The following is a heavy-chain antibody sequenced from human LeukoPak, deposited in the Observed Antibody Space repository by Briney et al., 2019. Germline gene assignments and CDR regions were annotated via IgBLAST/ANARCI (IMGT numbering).Heavy chain of an antibody. J-gene: IGHJ3*02. D-gene: IGHD3-22*01. V-gene: IGHV3-21*01. CDR3: ARDWFYYYDSSGYDTHDAFDI. Sequence: GGSLRLSCAASGFTFSSYSMNWVRQAPGKGLEWVSSISSSSSYIYYADSVKGRFTISRDNAKNPLYLQMNSLRAEDTAVYYCARDWFYYYDSSGYDTHDAFDIWGQGTMVTVSS. CDR1: GFTFSSYS. CDR2: ISSSSSYI.